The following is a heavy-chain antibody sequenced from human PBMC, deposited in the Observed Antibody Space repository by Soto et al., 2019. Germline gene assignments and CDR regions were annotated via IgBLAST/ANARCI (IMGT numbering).Heavy chain of an antibody. D-gene: IGHD1-1*01. CDR1: GFTFTSSA. V-gene: IGHV1-58*01. CDR2: IVVGSGNT. J-gene: IGHJ3*02. CDR3: AADPNWDDAFDI. Sequence: QMQLVQSGPEVKKPGTSVKVSCKASGFTFTSSAVQWVRQARGQRLEWIGWIVVGSGNTNYAQKFQERVTITRDMSTSTAYMELSSLRSEDTAVYYCAADPNWDDAFDIWGQGTMVTVSS.